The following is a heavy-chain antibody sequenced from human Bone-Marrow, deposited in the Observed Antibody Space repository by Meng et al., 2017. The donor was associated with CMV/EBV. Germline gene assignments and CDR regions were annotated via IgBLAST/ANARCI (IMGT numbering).Heavy chain of an antibody. CDR2: IYYSGST. V-gene: IGHV4-61*01. J-gene: IGHJ3*02. Sequence: SETLSLTCTVSGGSASSGSYYWSWIRQPPGKGLEWIGYIYYSGSTNYNPSLKSRVTISVDTSKNQFSLKLSSVTAADTAVYYCAGSLRAFYIWGQGTMVTVSS. D-gene: IGHD4/OR15-4a*01. CDR1: GGSASSGSYY. CDR3: AGSLRAFYI.